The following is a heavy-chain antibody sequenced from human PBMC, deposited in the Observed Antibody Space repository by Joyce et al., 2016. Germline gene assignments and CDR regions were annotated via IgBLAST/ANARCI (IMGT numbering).Heavy chain of an antibody. Sequence: EVQLLESGGGLVQPGGSLRLSCAASGFTFSSSAIYWVRQAPGKGLEWVSATSDGGSTKYADSVKGRFTISRDNSKNTLYLRLNSLRAEDTAVYYCAKDRWCSGTSCYYGLDVWGQGTTVTVSS. CDR1: GFTFSSSA. CDR2: TSDGGST. J-gene: IGHJ6*02. CDR3: AKDRWCSGTSCYYGLDV. V-gene: IGHV3-23*01. D-gene: IGHD2-2*01.